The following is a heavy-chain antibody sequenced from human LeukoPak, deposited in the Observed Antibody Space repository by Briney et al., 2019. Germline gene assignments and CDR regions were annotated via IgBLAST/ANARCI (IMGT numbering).Heavy chain of an antibody. J-gene: IGHJ4*02. D-gene: IGHD2-15*01. V-gene: IGHV1-18*01. CDR2: ISAYNGNT. CDR3: ARDGYCSGSSCYRDY. CDR1: GYTFTSYG. Sequence: ASVKVSCKASGYTFTSYGISWVRQAPGQGLEWMGWISAYNGNTNYAQKLQGRVTMTTDTSTSTAYMELRSLRSDDTAVYYCARDGYCSGSSCYRDYWGQGTLVTVSS.